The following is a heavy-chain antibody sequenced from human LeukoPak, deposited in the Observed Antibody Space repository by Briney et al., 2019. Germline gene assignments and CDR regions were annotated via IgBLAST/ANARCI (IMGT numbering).Heavy chain of an antibody. D-gene: IGHD1-1*01. CDR3: ARDNELSM. V-gene: IGHV3-30*04. CDR2: ISYDGSNK. Sequence: GRSLRLSCAASGFTFSSYAMHWVRQAPGKGLEWVAVISYDGSNKYYADSVRGRFTISRDNSKNTLYLQMNSLRAEDTAVYYCARDNELSMWGQETLVTVSS. CDR1: GFTFSSYA. J-gene: IGHJ4*02.